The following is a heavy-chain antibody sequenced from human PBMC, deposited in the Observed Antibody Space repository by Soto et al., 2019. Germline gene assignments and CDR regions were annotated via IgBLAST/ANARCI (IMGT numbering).Heavy chain of an antibody. J-gene: IGHJ4*02. V-gene: IGHV1-3*05. D-gene: IGHD6-19*01. CDR2: INAGNGNT. CDR1: GYTFTGYA. CDR3: ARAVAVPADFDY. Sequence: QVQLVQSGAEEKKPGASVKVSCKASGYTFTGYAVHWVRQAPGQRLEWMGWINAGNGNTKYSQKFQGRVTITRDTSASTAYMELSSLISEDTAVYYCARAVAVPADFDYWGQGTLVTVSS.